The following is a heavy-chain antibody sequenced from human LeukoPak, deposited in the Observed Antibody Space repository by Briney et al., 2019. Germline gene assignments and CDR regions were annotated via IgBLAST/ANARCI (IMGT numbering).Heavy chain of an antibody. J-gene: IGHJ4*02. CDR3: AKTRPLDSSSWSHGDY. CDR2: ISGSGDST. Sequence: GGSLRLSCAASGFTFSSCAMSWVRQAPGKGLEWVSAISGSGDSTYYGDSVKGRFTISRDNSKNTLYLQMNSLRAEDTAVYYCAKTRPLDSSSWSHGDYWGQGALVTVSS. V-gene: IGHV3-23*01. CDR1: GFTFSSCA. D-gene: IGHD6-13*01.